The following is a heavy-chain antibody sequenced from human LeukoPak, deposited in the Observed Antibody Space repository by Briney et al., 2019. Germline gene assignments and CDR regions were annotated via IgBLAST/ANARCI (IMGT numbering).Heavy chain of an antibody. J-gene: IGHJ4*02. Sequence: SETLSLTCTVSGGSISSNNYYWGWIRQPPGKGLEWIGSLYYSGSAYYNPSLKSRVTISVDTSKNQFSLKLSSVTAADTAVYYCARVNGDYWGQGTLVTVSS. CDR1: GGSISSNNYY. CDR3: ARVNGDY. V-gene: IGHV4-39*07. CDR2: LYYSGSA.